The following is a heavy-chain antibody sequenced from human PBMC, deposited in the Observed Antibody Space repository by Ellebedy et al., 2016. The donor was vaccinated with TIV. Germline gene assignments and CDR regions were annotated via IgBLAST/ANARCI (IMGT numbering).Heavy chain of an antibody. V-gene: IGHV3-53*05. D-gene: IGHD6-19*01. CDR2: IYSGGST. CDR1: GFTVSNNY. CDR3: AHLVAATKRNYFDA. Sequence: GESLKISCAASGFTVSNNYISWVRQAPGKGLEWVSVIYSGGSTYYADSVKGRFTISRDNSKNTVYLQMNNLRPEDTALYYCAHLVAATKRNYFDAWGQGTLVTVSS. J-gene: IGHJ4*02.